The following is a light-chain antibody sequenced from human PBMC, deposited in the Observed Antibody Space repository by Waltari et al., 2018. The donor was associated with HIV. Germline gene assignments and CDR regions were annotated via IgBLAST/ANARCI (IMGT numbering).Light chain of an antibody. CDR3: STWDDSQKVVV. CDR2: SKR. CDR1: KANIGRNS. J-gene: IGLJ2*01. Sequence: QSVLTQPASVFGTPGQGVNISCSGSKANIGRNSVTWVKQVPGAAPHLFVHSKRAGPPRLFHQISVSRSDTVASLANRRLQSEDDAAYYCSTWDDSQKVVVFGGGTRLIV. V-gene: IGLV1-44*01.